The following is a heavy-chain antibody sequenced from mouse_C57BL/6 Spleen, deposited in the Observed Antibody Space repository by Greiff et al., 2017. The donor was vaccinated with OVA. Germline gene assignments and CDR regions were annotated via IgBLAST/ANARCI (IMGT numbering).Heavy chain of an antibody. CDR3: TGSSGFDY. V-gene: IGHV6-3*01. CDR2: IRLKSDNYAT. J-gene: IGHJ2*01. D-gene: IGHD3-2*02. Sequence: EVQLVESGGGLVQPGGSMKLSCVASGFTFSNYWMNWVRQSPEKGLEWVAQIRLKSDNYATHYAESVKGRFTISRDDSKSSVYLQMNNLRAEDTGIYYCTGSSGFDYWGQGTTLTVSS. CDR1: GFTFSNYW.